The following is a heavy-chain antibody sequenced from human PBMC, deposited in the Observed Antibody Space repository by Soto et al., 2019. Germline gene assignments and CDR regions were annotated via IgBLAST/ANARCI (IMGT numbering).Heavy chain of an antibody. V-gene: IGHV4-34*01. D-gene: IGHD2-15*01. Sequence: SETLSLTCAVYGGSFSGYYWSWIRQPPGKGLEWIGEINHSGSTNYNPSLKSRVTISVDTSKNQFSLKLSSVTAADTAVYYCASTHRENNCSGGSCYSATIDYWGQGTLVTVSS. J-gene: IGHJ4*02. CDR3: ASTHRENNCSGGSCYSATIDY. CDR2: INHSGST. CDR1: GGSFSGYY.